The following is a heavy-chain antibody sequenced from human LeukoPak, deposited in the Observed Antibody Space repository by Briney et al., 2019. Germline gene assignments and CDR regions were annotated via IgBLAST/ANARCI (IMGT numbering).Heavy chain of an antibody. Sequence: GGSLRLSCAVSGFTFVNYAIHWVRQAPGKGLEWVSGFDYNSGRIDYADSVKGRFTISRDNAKNSLYLQMNSLRVEDTALYYCTKDVTPGGADVRGQGTTVTVSS. J-gene: IGHJ6*02. V-gene: IGHV3-9*01. D-gene: IGHD1-14*01. CDR3: TKDVTPGGADV. CDR2: FDYNSGRI. CDR1: GFTFVNYA.